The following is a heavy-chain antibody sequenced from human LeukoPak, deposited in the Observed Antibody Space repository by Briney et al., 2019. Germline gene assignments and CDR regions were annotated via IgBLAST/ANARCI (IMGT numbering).Heavy chain of an antibody. J-gene: IGHJ4*02. Sequence: ASVKVSCKASGYTFTGFYVHWVRQAPGQGLEWMGRINPNSGGTKYAQKFQGRVTMTRDTSISTVYMELSRLRSDDTAVYYCARVGYYESSGYYEYWGQGTLVTVSS. CDR2: INPNSGGT. CDR3: ARVGYYESSGYYEY. CDR1: GYTFTGFY. V-gene: IGHV1-2*06. D-gene: IGHD3-22*01.